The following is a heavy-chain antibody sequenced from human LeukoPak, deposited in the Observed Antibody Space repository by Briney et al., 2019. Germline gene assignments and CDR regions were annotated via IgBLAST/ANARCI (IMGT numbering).Heavy chain of an antibody. D-gene: IGHD2-15*01. CDR3: ARGGTFDTFAI. CDR1: GGSISSNNYY. J-gene: IGHJ3*02. Sequence: PSETLSLTCTVSGGSISSNNYYWGCIRQPPGKGLEWIQTFYYSGSTYYHPSLKSGETISVGTSKNQLSLKLSSVTAADTAVYYCARGGTFDTFAIWGQGTKDTVSP. CDR2: FYYSGST. V-gene: IGHV4-39*01.